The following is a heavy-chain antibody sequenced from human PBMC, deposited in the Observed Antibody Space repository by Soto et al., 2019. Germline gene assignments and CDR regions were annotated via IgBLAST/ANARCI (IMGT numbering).Heavy chain of an antibody. CDR3: ARDQDYGDYLTWFDP. Sequence: GASVKVSCKASGYTFTSYAMHWVRQAPGQRLEWMGWINAGNGNTKYSQKFQGRVTITRDTSASTAYMELSSLRSEDTAVYYCARDQDYGDYLTWFDPWGQGTLVTVSS. CDR1: GYTFTSYA. J-gene: IGHJ5*02. V-gene: IGHV1-3*01. CDR2: INAGNGNT. D-gene: IGHD4-17*01.